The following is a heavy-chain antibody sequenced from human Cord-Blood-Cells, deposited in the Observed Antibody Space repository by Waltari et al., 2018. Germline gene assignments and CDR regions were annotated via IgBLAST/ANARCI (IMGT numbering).Heavy chain of an antibody. J-gene: IGHJ4*02. CDR3: ARELDTGLFDY. D-gene: IGHD7-27*01. Sequence: QVQLVQSGAEVKKPGSSVKVSCKASGGTFSSHAIRWVRQAPGQGLEWMGGIIPIFGTANYAQKFQGRVTITADESTSTAYMELSSLRSEDTAVYYCARELDTGLFDYWGQGTLVTVSS. CDR2: IIPIFGTA. CDR1: GGTFSSHA. V-gene: IGHV1-69*01.